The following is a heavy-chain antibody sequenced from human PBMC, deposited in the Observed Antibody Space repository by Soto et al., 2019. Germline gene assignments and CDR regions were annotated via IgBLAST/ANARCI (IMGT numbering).Heavy chain of an antibody. J-gene: IGHJ4*02. V-gene: IGHV1-18*01. CDR3: ARGRYGDY. CDR1: GYAFTTYG. Sequence: QVHLVQSGAEVKKPGASVKVSRKGSGYAFTTYGITWVRQAPGQGLEWMGWISAHNGNTNYAQQLQGRVTVTRDTSTSTAYMKLRSLRSDDTAVYYCARGRYGDYWGQGALVTVSS. CDR2: ISAHNGNT. D-gene: IGHD1-1*01.